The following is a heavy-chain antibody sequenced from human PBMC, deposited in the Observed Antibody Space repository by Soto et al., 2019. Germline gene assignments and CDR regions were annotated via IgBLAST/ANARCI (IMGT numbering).Heavy chain of an antibody. J-gene: IGHJ5*02. V-gene: IGHV4-30-2*01. CDR1: GGSISSGGYS. CDR2: IYHSGST. D-gene: IGHD2-21*01. CDR3: ARGIPEENWFDP. Sequence: SETLSLTXAVSGGSISSGGYSWSWIRQPPGKGLEWIGYIYHSGSTYYNPSLKSRVTISVDRSKNQFSLKLSSVTAADTAVYYCARGIPEENWFDPWGQGTLVTVSS.